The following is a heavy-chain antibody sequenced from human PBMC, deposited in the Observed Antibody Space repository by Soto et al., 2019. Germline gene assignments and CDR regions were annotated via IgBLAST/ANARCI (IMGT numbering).Heavy chain of an antibody. Sequence: SETLSLTCTVSGGSISSGGYCWSWIRQHPGKGLECIGYIYYSGSTYYNPSLKSRVTISVDTSKNQFSLKLSSVTAADTAVSYCARDLAVNIGHSGYDSVDVWGQGTTVT. J-gene: IGHJ6*02. D-gene: IGHD5-12*01. CDR2: IYYSGST. V-gene: IGHV4-31*03. CDR1: GGSISSGGYC. CDR3: ARDLAVNIGHSGYDSVDV.